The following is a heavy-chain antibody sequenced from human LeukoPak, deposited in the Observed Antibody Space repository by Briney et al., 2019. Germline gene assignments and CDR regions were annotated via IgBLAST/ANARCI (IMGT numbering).Heavy chain of an antibody. V-gene: IGHV3-33*06. CDR1: GFTFRNYG. J-gene: IGHJ4*02. D-gene: IGHD3-22*01. CDR3: AKDYYDSSGPFDY. CDR2: IWYDGSNK. Sequence: GGSLRLSCAASGFTFRNYGMYLVRQAPGKGLEWVALIWYDGSNKYYADSVKGRFTISRDNSKNTLYLQMNSLRAEDTAVYYCAKDYYDSSGPFDYWGQGTLATVSS.